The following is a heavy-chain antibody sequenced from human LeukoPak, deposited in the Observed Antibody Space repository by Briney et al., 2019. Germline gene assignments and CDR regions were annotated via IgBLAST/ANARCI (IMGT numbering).Heavy chain of an antibody. CDR3: ARVKYYYDTSGYYGIADFDY. Sequence: GGSLRLSCAAPGFTFTTYSMNWVRQAPGKGLEWVSYISSSGSTIYYADSVKGRFTISRDNAKNSLYLQMTSLRAEDTAVYYCARVKYYYDTSGYYGIADFDYWGQGTLVTVSS. V-gene: IGHV3-48*04. CDR2: ISSSGSTI. D-gene: IGHD3-22*01. CDR1: GFTFTTYS. J-gene: IGHJ4*02.